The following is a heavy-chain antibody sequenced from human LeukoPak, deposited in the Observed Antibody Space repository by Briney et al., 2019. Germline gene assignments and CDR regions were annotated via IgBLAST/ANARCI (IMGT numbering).Heavy chain of an antibody. V-gene: IGHV4-39*01. J-gene: IGHJ4*02. CDR3: AVNYYDSSGYYFDY. Sequence: PSETLSLTCTVSGGSISSSSYYWGWIRQPPGKGLEWIGSIYYSGSTYYNPSLKSRVPISVATSKNQFSLKLSAVTAADTAVYYCAVNYYDSSGYYFDYWGQGTLVTVS. D-gene: IGHD3-22*01. CDR1: GGSISSSSYY. CDR2: IYYSGST.